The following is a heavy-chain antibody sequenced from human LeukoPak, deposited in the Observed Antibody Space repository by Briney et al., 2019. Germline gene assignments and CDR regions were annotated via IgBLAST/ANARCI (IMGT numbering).Heavy chain of an antibody. CDR3: ARLNSGWGIPDY. V-gene: IGHV3-13*01. J-gene: IGHJ4*02. Sequence: GGSLRLSCSASGFIFSDYDMYWVRQVAGEGLEWVSGVGATGDTSYPDSVKGRFTISRDNAKNSLYLQMNSLRVGDTAIYYCARLNSGWGIPDYWGQGTLATVSS. D-gene: IGHD6-25*01. CDR2: VGATGDT. CDR1: GFIFSDYD.